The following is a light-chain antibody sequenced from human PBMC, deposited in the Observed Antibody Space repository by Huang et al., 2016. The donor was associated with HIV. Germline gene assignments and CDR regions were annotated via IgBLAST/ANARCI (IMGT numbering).Light chain of an antibody. J-gene: IGKJ3*01. CDR2: AAS. Sequence: AIQMTQSPSSLSASVGDRVTITCRASHGIRNDLGWYQQKPGKAPKLMIYAASTLQSGVPSRFSGSGSGTDFTLTISSLQPEDFATYYCLQDYTYPLTFGPGTKVDIK. CDR3: LQDYTYPLT. V-gene: IGKV1-6*01. CDR1: HGIRND.